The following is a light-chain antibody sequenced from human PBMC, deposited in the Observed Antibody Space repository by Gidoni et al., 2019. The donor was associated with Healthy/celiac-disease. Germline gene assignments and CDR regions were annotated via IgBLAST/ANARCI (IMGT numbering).Light chain of an antibody. V-gene: IGKV3-11*01. CDR2: DAS. J-gene: IGKJ4*01. Sequence: IVLRQSPATLSFSPGERATLSCRASQSVYSYVAWYQQKPGEAPRLLIYDASNRATGIPARFSGSGSGTDFTLTNRSLEREDCAVYYCQKRRNWPLTFGGGTKVEIK. CDR1: QSVYSY. CDR3: QKRRNWPLT.